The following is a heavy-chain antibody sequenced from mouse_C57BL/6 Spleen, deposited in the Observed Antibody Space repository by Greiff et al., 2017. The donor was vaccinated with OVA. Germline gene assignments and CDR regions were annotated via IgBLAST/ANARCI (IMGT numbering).Heavy chain of an antibody. J-gene: IGHJ4*01. CDR1: GYTFTSYW. CDR2: IYPSDSET. D-gene: IGHD3-2*02. CDR3: ARLGDSSGYYAMDY. Sequence: QVQLQQPGAELVRPGSSVKLSKASGYTFTSYWMDWVKQRPGQGLEWIGNIYPSDSETHYNQKFKDKATLTVDKSSSTAYMQLSSLTSEDSAVYYCARLGDSSGYYAMDYWGQGTSVTVSS. V-gene: IGHV1-61*01.